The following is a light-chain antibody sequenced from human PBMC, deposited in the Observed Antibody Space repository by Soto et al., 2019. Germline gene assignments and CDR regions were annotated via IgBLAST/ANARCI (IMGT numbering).Light chain of an antibody. Sequence: EIVLTQSPATLSLSPGERATLSCRASQSLINHLAWYQQKPGQAPRLLIYDASSRATGIPARFSGSGSGTDFTLTIASLEPEDFAVYYCQHRSNSWTFGQGTKVEIK. J-gene: IGKJ1*01. CDR2: DAS. CDR3: QHRSNSWT. V-gene: IGKV3-11*01. CDR1: QSLINH.